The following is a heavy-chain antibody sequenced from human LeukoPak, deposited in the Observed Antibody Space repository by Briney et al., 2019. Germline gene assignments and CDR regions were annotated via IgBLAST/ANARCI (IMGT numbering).Heavy chain of an antibody. V-gene: IGHV4-59*08. Sequence: PSETLSLTCTVSGGSISSYYWSRIRQPPGKGLEWIGYIYYSGSTNYNPSLKSRVTISVDTSKNQFSLKLSSVTAADTAVYYCARYSSGFDYWGQGTLVTVSS. CDR2: IYYSGST. D-gene: IGHD6-19*01. CDR3: ARYSSGFDY. J-gene: IGHJ4*02. CDR1: GGSISSYY.